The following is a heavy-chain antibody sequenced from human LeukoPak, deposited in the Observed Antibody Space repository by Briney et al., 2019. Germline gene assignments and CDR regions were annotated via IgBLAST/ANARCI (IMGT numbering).Heavy chain of an antibody. Sequence: GKSLRLSCAASGFTFSSYGMHWVRQAPGKGLEWVAVISNDGSSKYYTDSVKGRVTISRVNSRNTLYLQMNSLGAEDTAVYYCARGENSKTYPVSGYWGQGTLVTVSS. CDR2: ISNDGSSK. V-gene: IGHV3-30*03. D-gene: IGHD2/OR15-2a*01. J-gene: IGHJ4*02. CDR1: GFTFSSYG. CDR3: ARGENSKTYPVSGY.